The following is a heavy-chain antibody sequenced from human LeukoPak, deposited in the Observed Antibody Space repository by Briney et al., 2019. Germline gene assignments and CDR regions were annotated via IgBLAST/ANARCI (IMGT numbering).Heavy chain of an antibody. V-gene: IGHV3-23*01. J-gene: IGHJ4*02. CDR3: ATIPPFIYYDSSGYYY. Sequence: GGSLRLSCAASGFTFSSYAMGWVRQAPGKGLEWVSAISGSGGSTYYADSVKGRFTISRDNSKNTLYLQMNSLRAEDTAVYYCATIPPFIYYDSSGYYYWGQGTLVTVSS. D-gene: IGHD3-22*01. CDR2: ISGSGGST. CDR1: GFTFSSYA.